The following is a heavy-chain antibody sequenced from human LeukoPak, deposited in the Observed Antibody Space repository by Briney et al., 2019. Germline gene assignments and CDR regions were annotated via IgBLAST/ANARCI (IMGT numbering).Heavy chain of an antibody. D-gene: IGHD5-18*01. J-gene: IGHJ4*02. Sequence: GGSLRLSSAASGSTFSSYSMNWVRQAPGKGLEWVSSISSSSSYIYYADSVKGRFTISRDNAKNSLYLQMNSLRAEDTAVYYCARSWIRANLDYWGQGTLVTVSS. CDR2: ISSSSSYI. CDR1: GSTFSSYS. CDR3: ARSWIRANLDY. V-gene: IGHV3-21*01.